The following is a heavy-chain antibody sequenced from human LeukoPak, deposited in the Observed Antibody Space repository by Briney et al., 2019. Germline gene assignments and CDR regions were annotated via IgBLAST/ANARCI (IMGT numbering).Heavy chain of an antibody. V-gene: IGHV4-59*01. CDR3: AGGVPNSYYHEKGGFYFDQ. D-gene: IGHD3-22*01. CDR2: IYYSGST. J-gene: IGHJ5*02. CDR1: GGSISSYF. Sequence: SETLSLTCAVSGGSISSYFWSWIRQPPGKGLEWIAYIYYSGSTNYNPSLKGRVTISVDTSRNQFSLTLSSVTAADTAVYYCAGGVPNSYYHEKGGFYFDQRGRGSL.